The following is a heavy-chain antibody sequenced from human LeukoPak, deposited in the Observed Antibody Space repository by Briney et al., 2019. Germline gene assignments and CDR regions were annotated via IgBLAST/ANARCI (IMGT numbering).Heavy chain of an antibody. D-gene: IGHD3-9*01. Sequence: ASVKVSCKASGYTFTGYYTHWVRQAPGRGLEWMGWINPNSGGTNYAQKFQGRVTMTRDTSISTAYMELSRLRSDDTAVYYCARDYDILTGYFNWFDPWGQGTLVTVSS. CDR1: GYTFTGYY. CDR2: INPNSGGT. V-gene: IGHV1-2*02. CDR3: ARDYDILTGYFNWFDP. J-gene: IGHJ5*02.